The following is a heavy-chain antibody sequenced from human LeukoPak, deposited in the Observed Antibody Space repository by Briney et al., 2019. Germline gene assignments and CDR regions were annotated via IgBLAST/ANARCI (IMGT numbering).Heavy chain of an antibody. D-gene: IGHD1-1*01. V-gene: IGHV3-7*03. CDR1: GMTFKNYW. J-gene: IGHJ4*02. CDR2: INQDESEK. CDR3: ARYCTFRTCSGTKFDS. Sequence: PGGSLRLSCAVSGMTFKNYWMSWFRQTPGKGLEWVATINQDESEKYYLDSVKGRFTISRDTAKNSLHLQMYSLTAEDTALYYCARYCTFRTCSGTKFDSWGPGTLVTVSS.